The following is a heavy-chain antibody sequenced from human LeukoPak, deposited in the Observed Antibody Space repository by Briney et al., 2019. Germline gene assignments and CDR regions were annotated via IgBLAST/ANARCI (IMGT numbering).Heavy chain of an antibody. J-gene: IGHJ5*02. D-gene: IGHD4-17*01. CDR1: GGSISSSSYY. V-gene: IGHV4-39*07. CDR3: ARDGALYGDPGWFDP. CDR2: IYHSGST. Sequence: PSETLSLTCTVSGGSISSSSYYWGWIRQPPGKGLEWIGSIYHSGSTYYNPSLKSRVTISVDTSKNQFSLKLSSATAADTAVYYCARDGALYGDPGWFDPWGQGTLVTVSS.